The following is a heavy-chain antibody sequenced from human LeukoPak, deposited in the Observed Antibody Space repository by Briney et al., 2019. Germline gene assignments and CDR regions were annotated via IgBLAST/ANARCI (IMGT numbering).Heavy chain of an antibody. CDR2: ISYDGNDK. J-gene: IGHJ6*02. CDR3: AKDRASIAVAVSYYGMDV. CDR1: GFTFSSYG. D-gene: IGHD6-19*01. V-gene: IGHV3-30*18. Sequence: GGSLRLSCAASGFTFSSYGMHWVRQAPGKGLEWVAVISYDGNDKYYTNSVKGRFTISRENSKNTLYLQMNSLRAEDTAVYYCAKDRASIAVAVSYYGMDVWGQGTTVTVSS.